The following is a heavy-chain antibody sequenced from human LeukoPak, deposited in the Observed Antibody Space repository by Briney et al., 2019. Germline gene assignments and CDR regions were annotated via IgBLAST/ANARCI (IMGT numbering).Heavy chain of an antibody. CDR1: GFTFKTYV. Sequence: GGSLRLSCAASGFTFKTYVMNWVRQVPGKGPEWVSSMSGSGSSTDYADSVKGRFTISRDNSKNTLYLQMNSLRAEDTALYYCAKDAQGLVRGGIYFDFWGQGSLVTVSS. V-gene: IGHV3-23*01. D-gene: IGHD6-19*01. CDR2: MSGSGSST. CDR3: AKDAQGLVRGGIYFDF. J-gene: IGHJ4*02.